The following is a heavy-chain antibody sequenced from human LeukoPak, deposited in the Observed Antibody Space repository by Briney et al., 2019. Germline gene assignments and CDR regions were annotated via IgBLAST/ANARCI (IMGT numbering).Heavy chain of an antibody. CDR1: GFTFSSYG. CDR3: AKGEWIQLWFGDY. D-gene: IGHD5-18*01. V-gene: IGHV3-30*18. J-gene: IGHJ4*02. CDR2: ISYDGSNK. Sequence: PGRSLRLSCAASGFTFSSYGMHWVRQAPAKGLEWVAVISYDGSNKYYADSVKGRFTISRDNSKNTLYLQMNSLRAEDTAVYYCAKGEWIQLWFGDYWGQGTLVTVSS.